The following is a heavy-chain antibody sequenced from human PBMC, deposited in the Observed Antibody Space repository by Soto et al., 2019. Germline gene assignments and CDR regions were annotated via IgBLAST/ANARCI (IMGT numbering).Heavy chain of an antibody. D-gene: IGHD3-16*01. CDR1: GFTFSSYG. Sequence: PGGSLRLSCAASGFTFSSYGMYWVRQAPGKGLEWVAIMSYDGSTKYFADSVKGRFTISRDNSQNTLFLQMNSLRAEDTAVYYCARTSFGALPSRMPQKTTLYAYGMDVWGQGTTVTVSS. CDR2: MSYDGSTK. V-gene: IGHV3-30-3*01. CDR3: ARTSFGALPSRMPQKTTLYAYGMDV. J-gene: IGHJ6*02.